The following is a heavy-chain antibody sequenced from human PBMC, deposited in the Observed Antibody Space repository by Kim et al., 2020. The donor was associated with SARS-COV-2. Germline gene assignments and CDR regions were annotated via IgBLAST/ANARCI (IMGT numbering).Heavy chain of an antibody. J-gene: IGHJ4*02. V-gene: IGHV3-30-3*01. CDR2: ISYDGSNK. CDR3: ARDPAGTTFSDY. CDR1: GFTFSSYA. D-gene: IGHD1-7*01. Sequence: GGSLRLSCAASGFTFSSYAMHWVRQAPGKGLEWVAVISYDGSNKYYADSVKGRFTISRDNSKNTLYLQMNSLRAEDTAVYYCARDPAGTTFSDYWGQGTLVTVSS.